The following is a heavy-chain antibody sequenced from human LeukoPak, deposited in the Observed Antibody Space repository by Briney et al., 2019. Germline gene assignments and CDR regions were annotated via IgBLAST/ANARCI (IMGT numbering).Heavy chain of an antibody. V-gene: IGHV3-23*01. J-gene: IGHJ4*02. CDR2: ITSSGDAT. Sequence: TGGSLRLSCAASGFTFNIYSMSWVRQAPGKGLEWVSSITSSGDATFYADSVKDRFTISRDNSKNMLYLQMSRLRAEDTAVYYCAKDRPNYHESNGHYYRPNGDYWGQGTLVTVPS. CDR1: GFTFNIYS. CDR3: AKDRPNYHESNGHYYRPNGDY. D-gene: IGHD3-22*01.